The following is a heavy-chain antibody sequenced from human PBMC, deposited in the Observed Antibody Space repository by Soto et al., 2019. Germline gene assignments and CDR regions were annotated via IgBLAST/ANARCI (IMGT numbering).Heavy chain of an antibody. D-gene: IGHD1-26*01. V-gene: IGHV4-34*01. CDR1: GGSFSGYY. CDR3: ARTRGRPYSGSYYAWWFDP. J-gene: IGHJ5*02. CDR2: INHSGST. Sequence: TSETLSLTCAVYGGSFSGYYWSWIRQPPGKGLEWIGEINHSGSTNYNPSLKSRVTISVDTSKNQFSLKLSSVTAADTAVYYCARTRGRPYSGSYYAWWFDPWGQGTLVTVSS.